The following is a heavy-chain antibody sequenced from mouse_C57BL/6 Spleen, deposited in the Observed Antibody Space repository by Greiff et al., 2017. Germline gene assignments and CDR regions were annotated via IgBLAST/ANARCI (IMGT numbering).Heavy chain of an antibody. CDR2: IYPGSGST. D-gene: IGHD1-1*01. CDR1: GYTFTSYW. CDR3: ANGGYYGSDAMDY. J-gene: IGHJ4*01. Sequence: QVQLQQPGAELVKPGASVKMSCKASGYTFTSYWITWVKQRPGQGLEWIGDIYPGSGSTNYNEKFKSKATLTVDTSSSTAYMQLSSLTSEDSAVYYCANGGYYGSDAMDYWGQGTSVTVSS. V-gene: IGHV1-55*01.